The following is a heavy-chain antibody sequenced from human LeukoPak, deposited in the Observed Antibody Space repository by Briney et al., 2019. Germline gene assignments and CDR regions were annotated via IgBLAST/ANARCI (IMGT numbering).Heavy chain of an antibody. CDR2: IKDDGSEK. D-gene: IGHD3-9*01. CDR1: GLNFRKSW. J-gene: IGHJ4*02. CDR3: ARDTLTGSLDY. Sequence: GGSLRLSCAASGLNFRKSWMTWVRQAPGRGLEWVANIKDDGSEKYYVDSVKGRFTVSRDNAKNSLYLQMNSLRAEDTAVYYCARDTLTGSLDYWGQGTLVTVSS. V-gene: IGHV3-7*01.